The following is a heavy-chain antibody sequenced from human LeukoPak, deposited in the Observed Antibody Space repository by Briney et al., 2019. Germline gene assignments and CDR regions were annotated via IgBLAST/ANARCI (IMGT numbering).Heavy chain of an antibody. Sequence: GGSLRLSCAASGFTFSNYWMSWVRQAPGKGLEWVANIRQDGSDKYYVDSVKGRFAISRDNAKNSLYLQMNGLRVEDTAVYYCARDSSLLGSGRLGYWGQGTLVTVSS. CDR2: IRQDGSDK. CDR1: GFTFSNYW. CDR3: ARDSSLLGSGRLGY. V-gene: IGHV3-7*01. D-gene: IGHD6-19*01. J-gene: IGHJ4*02.